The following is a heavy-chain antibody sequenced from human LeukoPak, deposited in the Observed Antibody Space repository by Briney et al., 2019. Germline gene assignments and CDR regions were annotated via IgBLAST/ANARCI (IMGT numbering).Heavy chain of an antibody. V-gene: IGHV4-34*01. D-gene: IGHD1-26*01. CDR3: ARSWAGMYYPFYYFDY. CDR2: VNHSGST. J-gene: IGHJ4*02. Sequence: SETLSLTCAVYGGSFSGYYWSWIRQPPGKGLEWIGEVNHSGSTNYNPSLKSRVTISVDTSKSQFSLKLSSVTAADTAVYYCARSWAGMYYPFYYFDYWGQGTLVSVSS. CDR1: GGSFSGYY.